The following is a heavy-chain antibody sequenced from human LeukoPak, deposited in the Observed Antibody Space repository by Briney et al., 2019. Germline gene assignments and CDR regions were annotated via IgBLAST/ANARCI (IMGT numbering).Heavy chain of an antibody. D-gene: IGHD3-16*01. CDR1: GGSISSYY. J-gene: IGHJ4*02. V-gene: IGHV4-59*01. CDR2: IYYSGST. Sequence: PSETLSLTCTVSGGSISSYYWSWIRQPPGKGLEWIGYIYYSGSTNYNPSLKSRATISVDTSKNQFSLKLSSVTAADTAVYYCARGQRGIGYYFDYWGQGTLVTVSS. CDR3: ARGQRGIGYYFDY.